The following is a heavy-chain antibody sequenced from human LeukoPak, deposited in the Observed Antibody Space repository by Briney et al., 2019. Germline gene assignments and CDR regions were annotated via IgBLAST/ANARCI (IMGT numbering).Heavy chain of an antibody. V-gene: IGHV3-53*01. CDR1: GLTVSANF. CDR3: ARDQGFWSGYGMDV. Sequence: GGSLRLSCSASGLTVSANFLTWVRQAPGKGLEWVSVIYSGERMYYADSVKGRFIISRDNSKNTVYLQMNSLRVEDTAVYYCARDQGFWSGYGMDVWGQGTTVTVSS. D-gene: IGHD3-3*01. J-gene: IGHJ6*02. CDR2: IYSGERM.